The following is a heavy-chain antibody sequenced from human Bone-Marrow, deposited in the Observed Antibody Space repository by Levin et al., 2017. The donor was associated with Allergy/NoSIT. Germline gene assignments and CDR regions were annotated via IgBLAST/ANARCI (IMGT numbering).Heavy chain of an antibody. CDR2: IKYDGRER. V-gene: IGHV3-7*01. D-gene: IGHD6-19*01. Sequence: GESLKISCAASGFRLSNFWMTWVRQAPGKGLEWVANIKYDGREREHLDSLKDRFTISRDNARNTLYLQMDSLRVEDTGLYFCARDPYDTGAVADFGAFDLWGQGTMVTVSS. CDR3: ARDPYDTGAVADFGAFDL. J-gene: IGHJ3*01. CDR1: GFRLSNFW.